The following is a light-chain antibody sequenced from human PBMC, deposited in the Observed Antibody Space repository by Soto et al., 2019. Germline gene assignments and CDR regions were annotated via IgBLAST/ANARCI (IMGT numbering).Light chain of an antibody. J-gene: IGKJ1*01. V-gene: IGKV2-30*01. CDR1: QSLLYSDGNTY. CDR2: LVS. CDR3: TQGTHWPPGA. Sequence: VVMTQSPLSLPVTLGQPASISCRSSQSLLYSDGNTYLNWFHQRPGQSPRRLIYLVSIRDSGVPDRFSGSGSGTDFTLKITRVEAEDVGIYYCTQGTHWPPGAFGQGTKV.